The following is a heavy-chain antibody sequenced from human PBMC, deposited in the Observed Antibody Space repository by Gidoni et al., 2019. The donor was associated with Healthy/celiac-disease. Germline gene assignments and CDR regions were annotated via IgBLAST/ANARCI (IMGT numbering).Heavy chain of an antibody. J-gene: IGHJ4*02. CDR3: AKVQAAAAEGEDY. Sequence: EVQLLESGGGLVKPGGSLRLSCAASGFTFCRYAMSWVRQAPGKGLAWVSAISGSGGSTYYADSVKGRFTISRDNSKNTLYLQMNSLRAEDTAVYYCAKVQAAAAEGEDYWGQGTLVTVSS. D-gene: IGHD6-13*01. V-gene: IGHV3-23*01. CDR1: GFTFCRYA. CDR2: ISGSGGST.